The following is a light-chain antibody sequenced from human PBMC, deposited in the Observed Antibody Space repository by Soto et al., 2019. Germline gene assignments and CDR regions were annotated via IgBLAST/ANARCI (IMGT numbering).Light chain of an antibody. CDR1: ASNLGGNP. CDR2: TNL. V-gene: IGLV1-44*01. CDR3: AAWDDSLNAVV. J-gene: IGLJ2*01. Sequence: QSVLTQPPSVSGTPGQKVSISCSGSASNLGGNPVNWYQHLPGAAPKLLIYTNLQRPSGVPDRFSGSKSGTSASLAISGLRSEDEADFYCAAWDDSLNAVVFGGGTKVTVL.